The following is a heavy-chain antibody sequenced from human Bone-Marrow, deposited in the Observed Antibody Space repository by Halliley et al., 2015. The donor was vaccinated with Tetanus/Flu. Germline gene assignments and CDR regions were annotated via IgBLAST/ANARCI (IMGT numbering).Heavy chain of an antibody. V-gene: IGHV4-31*03. D-gene: IGHD3-9*01. Sequence: TLSLTCTVSGGSISSGANYWSWIRQSPAKGLEWIGYIYYGGTTEYNPSLKSRLTMSIDPSTNQFSLKLTSVTAADTAVYYCATGDPCGILAIEKWGQGTLVTVSS. CDR2: IYYGGTT. J-gene: IGHJ4*02. CDR3: ATGDPCGILAIEK. CDR1: GGSISSGANY.